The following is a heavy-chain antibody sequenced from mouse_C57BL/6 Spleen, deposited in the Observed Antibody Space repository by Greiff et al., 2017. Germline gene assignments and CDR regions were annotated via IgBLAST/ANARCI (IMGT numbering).Heavy chain of an antibody. CDR3: ARSRHYYGSSYDWYFDV. CDR1: GYTFTDYN. CDR2: INPNNGGT. D-gene: IGHD1-1*01. V-gene: IGHV1-22*01. Sequence: VQLQQSGPELVKPGASVKMSCKASGYTFTDYNMHWVKQSHGKSLEWIGYINPNNGGTSSNQKFKGKATLTVNKSSSTAYMELRSLTSEDSAVYYCARSRHYYGSSYDWYFDVWGTGTTVTVSS. J-gene: IGHJ1*03.